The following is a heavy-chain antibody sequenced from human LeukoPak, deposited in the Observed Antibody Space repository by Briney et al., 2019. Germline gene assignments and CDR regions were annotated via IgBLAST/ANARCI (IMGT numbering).Heavy chain of an antibody. V-gene: IGHV3-9*01. CDR3: AKGPAMTTVTF. Sequence: GRSLRLSCAASGFTFDDYAMHWVRQAPGKGLEWVSGISWNSGSIGYADSVKGRFTISRDNAKNSLYLQMNSLRAEDTALYYCAKGPAMTTVTFWGQGTLVTVSS. CDR1: GFTFDDYA. D-gene: IGHD4-17*01. J-gene: IGHJ4*02. CDR2: ISWNSGSI.